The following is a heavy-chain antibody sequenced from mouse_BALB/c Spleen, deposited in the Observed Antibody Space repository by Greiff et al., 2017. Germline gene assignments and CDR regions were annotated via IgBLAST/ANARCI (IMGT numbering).Heavy chain of an antibody. Sequence: VKLVESGPGLVAPSQSLSITCTVSGFSLTSYGVHWVRQPPGKGLEWLGVIWAGGSTNYNSALMSRLSISKDNSKSQVFLKMNSLQTDDTAMYYCARDTTATEGFAYWGQGTLVTVSA. J-gene: IGHJ3*01. CDR2: IWAGGST. CDR1: GFSLTSYG. V-gene: IGHV2-9*02. CDR3: ARDTTATEGFAY. D-gene: IGHD1-2*01.